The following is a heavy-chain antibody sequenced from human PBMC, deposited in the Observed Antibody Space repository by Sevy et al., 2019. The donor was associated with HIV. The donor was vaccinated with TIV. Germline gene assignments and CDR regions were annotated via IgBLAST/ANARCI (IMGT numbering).Heavy chain of an antibody. CDR2: INPNSGVT. V-gene: IGHV1-2*06. CDR3: AVLATISSFDY. CDR1: GYTFAVYY. D-gene: IGHD5-12*01. J-gene: IGHJ4*02. Sequence: ASVKVSCKASGYTFAVYYMHWVRQAPGQGLEWMGRINPNSGVTNYAQKFQGRVTMTRDTSITTVYMELNRLGSDDTAVYYCAVLATISSFDYWGQGSLVTVSS.